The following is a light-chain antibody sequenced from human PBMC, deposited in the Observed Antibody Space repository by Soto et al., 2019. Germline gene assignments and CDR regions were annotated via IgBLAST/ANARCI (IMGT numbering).Light chain of an antibody. V-gene: IGKV1-5*03. Sequence: DIQMTQSPSTLSASVGDRVTITCRASQSISSWLAWYQQKPGKAPKLLIYKASSLESGVPSRFSGSGSGTEFTLTMTRLQPDDFATYYCQQYNSYPITFGQGTRLEIK. CDR3: QQYNSYPIT. CDR1: QSISSW. J-gene: IGKJ5*01. CDR2: KAS.